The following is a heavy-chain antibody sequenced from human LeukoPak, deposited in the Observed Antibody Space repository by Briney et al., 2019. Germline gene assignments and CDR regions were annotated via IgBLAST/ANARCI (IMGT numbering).Heavy chain of an antibody. CDR3: ARAYSSSWYFNWFDP. V-gene: IGHV4-39*07. CDR1: GGSISSSSYY. J-gene: IGHJ5*02. Sequence: SETLSLTCTVSGGSISSSSYYWGWIRQPPGKGLEWIGSIYYSGSTYYNASLESRVTISVDTSKNQFSLKLSSVTAADTAVYYCARAYSSSWYFNWFDPWGQGTLVTVSS. CDR2: IYYSGST. D-gene: IGHD6-13*01.